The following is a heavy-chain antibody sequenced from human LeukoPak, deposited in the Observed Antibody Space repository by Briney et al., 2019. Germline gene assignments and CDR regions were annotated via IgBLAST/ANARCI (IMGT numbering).Heavy chain of an antibody. CDR1: GYSFTTYW. CDR3: ARNLVAGTPGAFDI. D-gene: IGHD6-19*01. Sequence: GESLKISCRGSGYSFTTYWIAWVRQMPGKGLECMGIIYPGDSDTRYSPSFQGQVTISADKSINTAYLQWSSLKASDTAMYYCARNLVAGTPGAFDIWGQGTMVTVSS. J-gene: IGHJ3*02. V-gene: IGHV5-51*01. CDR2: IYPGDSDT.